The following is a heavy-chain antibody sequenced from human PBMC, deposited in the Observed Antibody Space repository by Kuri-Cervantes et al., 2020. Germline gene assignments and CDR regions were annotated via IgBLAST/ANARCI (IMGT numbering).Heavy chain of an antibody. Sequence: GESLKISCAASGFTFSSYAMSWVRQAPGKGLEWVSAISGSGGTTYYADAVKGRFTISRDTSKNTLYLQINSLRAEDTAVYYCVKGSSSSRPYYFDYWGQGTLVTVSS. J-gene: IGHJ4*02. CDR3: VKGSSSSRPYYFDY. D-gene: IGHD6-13*01. CDR2: ISGSGGTT. V-gene: IGHV3-23*01. CDR1: GFTFSSYA.